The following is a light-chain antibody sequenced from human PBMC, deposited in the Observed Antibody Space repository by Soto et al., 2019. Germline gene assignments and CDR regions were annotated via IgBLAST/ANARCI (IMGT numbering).Light chain of an antibody. J-gene: IGLJ2*01. CDR1: SSDVGAYNY. CDR2: EVN. CDR3: SSYTSSSTLV. Sequence: QSALTQPASVSGSPGQSITISCTGTSSDVGAYNYVSWYQQHPGKAPKLMIFEVNNRPSGVSNRFSGSKSGNTASLAISGLQAEDEADYYCSSYTSSSTLVFGGGTPLTVL. V-gene: IGLV2-14*01.